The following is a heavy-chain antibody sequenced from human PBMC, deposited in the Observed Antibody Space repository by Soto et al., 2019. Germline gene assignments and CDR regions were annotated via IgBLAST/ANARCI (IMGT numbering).Heavy chain of an antibody. J-gene: IGHJ3*02. CDR1: GFTFSSYA. CDR3: ARDLKVRGVIDAFDI. CDR2: ISYDGSNK. Sequence: GGSLRLSCAASGFTFSSYAMHWVRQAPGKGLEWVAVISYDGSNKYYADSVKGRFTISRDNSKNTLYLQMNSLRAEDTAVYDCARDLKVRGVIDAFDIWGQGTMVTVSS. V-gene: IGHV3-30-3*01. D-gene: IGHD3-10*01.